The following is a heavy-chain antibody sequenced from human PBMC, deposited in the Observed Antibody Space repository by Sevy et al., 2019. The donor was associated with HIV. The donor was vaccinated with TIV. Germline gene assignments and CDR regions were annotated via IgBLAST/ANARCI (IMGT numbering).Heavy chain of an antibody. CDR1: GFTFSSYG. V-gene: IGHV3-33*01. J-gene: IGHJ6*02. Sequence: GGSLRLSCSASGFTFSSYGMHWVRQAPGKGLEWVAVIWYDASNKYYADSVKGRFTIPRDSSKNTLYLQMNSLRVEDTAVYYCARDTFSMDVWGQGTTVTVSS. CDR2: IWYDASNK. CDR3: ARDTFSMDV.